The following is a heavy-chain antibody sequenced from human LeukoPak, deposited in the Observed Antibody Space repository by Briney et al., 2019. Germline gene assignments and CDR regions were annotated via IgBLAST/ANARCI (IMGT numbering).Heavy chain of an antibody. J-gene: IGHJ3*02. CDR3: ARDSGYYGSGHNAFDI. D-gene: IGHD3-10*01. Sequence: GGSLRLSCAASGFTFSSYGMHWVRQAPGKGLEWVAVISYDGSNTYYADSVKGRFTISRDKSKNTLYLQMNNLRAEDTALYYCARDSGYYGSGHNAFDIWGQGTMVTVSS. CDR1: GFTFSSYG. CDR2: ISYDGSNT. V-gene: IGHV3-30*04.